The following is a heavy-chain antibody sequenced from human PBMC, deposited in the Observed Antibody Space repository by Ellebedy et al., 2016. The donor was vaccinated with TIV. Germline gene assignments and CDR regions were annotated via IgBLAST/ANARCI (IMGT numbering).Heavy chain of an antibody. CDR1: GFSFSNFA. CDR3: AREDCIGARCYGAPDF. J-gene: IGHJ4*02. Sequence: PGGSLRLSCAASGFSFSNFAMTWVRQAPGKGLDYVSSISARNDIFYADSVRGRFTISRDNARNSLLLQMNSLRAEDTGVYYCAREDCIGARCYGAPDFWGQGILVTVSS. D-gene: IGHD2-15*01. V-gene: IGHV3-69-1*01. CDR2: ISARNDI.